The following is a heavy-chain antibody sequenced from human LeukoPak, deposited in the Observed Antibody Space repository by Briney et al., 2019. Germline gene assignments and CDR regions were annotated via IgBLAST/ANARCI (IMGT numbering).Heavy chain of an antibody. CDR1: GGSISSYY. V-gene: IGHV4-59*12. CDR2: IYYSGST. J-gene: IGHJ4*02. D-gene: IGHD1-26*01. CDR3: ATPEYSGSPGG. Sequence: SETLSLTCTVSGGSISSYYWSWIRQPPGKGLEWIGYIYYSGSTNYKSSLKSRVTISVDTSKNQFSLKLSSVTAADTAVYYCATPEYSGSPGGWGQGTLVTVSS.